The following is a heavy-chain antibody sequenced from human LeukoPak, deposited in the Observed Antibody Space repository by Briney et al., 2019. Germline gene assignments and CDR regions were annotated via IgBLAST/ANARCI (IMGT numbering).Heavy chain of an antibody. Sequence: GGSLRLSCAASGFTFSGSWMDWVRQAPGKGLEWVANIDQDGSETYYVDSAKGRFTISRDDAKNSLYLQMDSLRVEDTAMYYCTKALDFWGQGTLVTVSS. CDR3: TKALDF. CDR2: IDQDGSET. J-gene: IGHJ4*02. CDR1: GFTFSGSW. V-gene: IGHV3-7*01.